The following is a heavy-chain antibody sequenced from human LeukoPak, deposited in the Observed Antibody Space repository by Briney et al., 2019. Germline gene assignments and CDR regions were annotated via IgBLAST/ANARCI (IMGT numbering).Heavy chain of an antibody. CDR3: ARGNKPELLWFGELPKFDP. D-gene: IGHD3-10*01. CDR1: GFTFSSYW. CDR2: IKQDGSEK. V-gene: IGHV3-7*01. J-gene: IGHJ5*02. Sequence: QSGGSLRLSCAASGFTFSSYWMSWVRQAPGKGLEWVANIKQDGSEKYYVESVKGRFTISRDNAKNSLYLQMNSLRAEDTAVYYCARGNKPELLWFGELPKFDPWAREPWSPSPQ.